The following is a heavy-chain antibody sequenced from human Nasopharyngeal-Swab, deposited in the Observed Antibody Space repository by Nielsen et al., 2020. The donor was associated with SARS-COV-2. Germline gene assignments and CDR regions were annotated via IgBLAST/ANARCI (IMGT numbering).Heavy chain of an antibody. D-gene: IGHD3-10*01. V-gene: IGHV1-69*13. CDR2: IFPIFGTS. Sequence: SVKASCKASGGTFSSYAISWVRQAPGQGLEWMGGIFPIFGTSNYAQKFQGRVTITADESTSTAYMELSSLRSEDTAVYYCARDLYGSGSYNFGAFDIWGQGTMVTVSS. J-gene: IGHJ3*02. CDR1: GGTFSSYA. CDR3: ARDLYGSGSYNFGAFDI.